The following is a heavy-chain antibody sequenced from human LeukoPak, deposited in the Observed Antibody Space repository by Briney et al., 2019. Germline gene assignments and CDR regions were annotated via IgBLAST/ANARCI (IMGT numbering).Heavy chain of an antibody. CDR1: GYTFTSYG. CDR3: AIDRGYWFDP. D-gene: IGHD3-16*01. CDR2: FSAYNGNT. Sequence: GASLKVSCKASGYTFTSYGISWVRQAPGQGLEWMGGFSAYNGNTKYAQKLQGRVTTTTDTSTSTAYMELRSLRSDDTAVDYCAIDRGYWFDPWGQGSLVTVSS. J-gene: IGHJ5*02. V-gene: IGHV1-18*04.